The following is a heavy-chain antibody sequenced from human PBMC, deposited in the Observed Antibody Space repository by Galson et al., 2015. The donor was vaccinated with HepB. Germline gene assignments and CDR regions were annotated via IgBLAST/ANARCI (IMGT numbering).Heavy chain of an antibody. V-gene: IGHV1-18*03. CDR1: GYTFNTYG. D-gene: IGHD2-8*02. J-gene: IGHJ5*02. Sequence: SVKVSCKASGYTFNTYGITWVRQAPGQGLEWMGWISAHNGNTNYAQKFQDRLTMTTDMSTSTAYMELRGLKSDDMGVYYCARGLIGRCSGSTCHLRRFDPWGQGTLVTVSS. CDR2: ISAHNGNT. CDR3: ARGLIGRCSGSTCHLRRFDP.